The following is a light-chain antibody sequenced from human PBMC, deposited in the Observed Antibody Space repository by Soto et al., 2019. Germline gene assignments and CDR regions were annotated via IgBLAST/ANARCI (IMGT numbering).Light chain of an antibody. V-gene: IGLV2-14*01. CDR3: SLYTTSNTRV. CDR1: NSDVGGYNY. J-gene: IGLJ3*02. CDR2: EVS. Sequence: QSALTQPASVSGSPGQSITISCTGTNSDVGGYNYVSWYQQHPGKAPKLMIYEVSNRPSGVSNRFSGSKSGNTASLTISGLQAEDEGDYYCSLYTTSNTRVFGGGTKLTVL.